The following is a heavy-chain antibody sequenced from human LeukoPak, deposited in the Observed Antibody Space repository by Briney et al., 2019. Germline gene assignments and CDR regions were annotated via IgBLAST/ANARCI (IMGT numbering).Heavy chain of an antibody. CDR1: GFIFSSYS. D-gene: IGHD6-19*01. Sequence: GGSLRLSCAASGFIFSSYSMAWVRQTPGKGLEWVSGISGSGDSAYYADSVKGRFTIFRDNYQNTLHLQMTSLRVDDTAFYYCAKESSGGWYFDYWGQGTLVTVSS. CDR3: AKESSGGWYFDY. V-gene: IGHV3-23*01. CDR2: ISGSGDSA. J-gene: IGHJ4*02.